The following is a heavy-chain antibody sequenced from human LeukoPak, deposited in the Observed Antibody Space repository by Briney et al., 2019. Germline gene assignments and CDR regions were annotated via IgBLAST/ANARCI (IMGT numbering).Heavy chain of an antibody. D-gene: IGHD1-1*01. J-gene: IGHJ6*02. Sequence: PSETLSLTCTVSGDSFSPFYWSWIRQPPGKGLEWLGHINDRGSSNYNPSLKGRVTISVDTYKNHFSLRLHSVPAADAAVYYCARDSRYIYWNEDGMDDWYEDGMVVWGRGTSVSVSS. CDR1: GDSFSPFY. CDR2: INDRGSS. CDR3: ARDSRYIYWNEDGMDDWYEDGMVV. V-gene: IGHV4-59*01.